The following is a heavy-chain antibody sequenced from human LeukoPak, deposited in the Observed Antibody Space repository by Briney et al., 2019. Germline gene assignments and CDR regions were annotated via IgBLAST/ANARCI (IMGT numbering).Heavy chain of an antibody. CDR1: GYTFTGYY. Sequence: ASVKVSFKASGYTFTGYYIHWVRQAPGQGLEWMGWIYPYSGDSNYAQNFQGRVTMTRDTCISTAYMELSSLKSDDTAVYYCAGDKNSGSSLDIWGQGTMLTVSS. D-gene: IGHD6-6*01. J-gene: IGHJ3*02. V-gene: IGHV1-2*02. CDR3: AGDKNSGSSLDI. CDR2: IYPYSGDS.